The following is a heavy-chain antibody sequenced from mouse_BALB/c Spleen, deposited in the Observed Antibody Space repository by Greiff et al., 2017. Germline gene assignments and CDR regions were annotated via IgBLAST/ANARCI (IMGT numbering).Heavy chain of an antibody. Sequence: QVQMQQSGPGLVQPSQRLSITCTVSGFSLTSYGVHWVRQSPGTVLEWLGVIWSGGSTDYNAAFISRLSISKDNSKSQVFFKMNSLQANDTAIYYCTRNQRSYYAMDYWSQGTSVTVSS. V-gene: IGHV2-2*02. J-gene: IGHJ4*01. CDR3: TRNQRSYYAMDY. CDR2: IWSGGST. CDR1: GFSLTSYG.